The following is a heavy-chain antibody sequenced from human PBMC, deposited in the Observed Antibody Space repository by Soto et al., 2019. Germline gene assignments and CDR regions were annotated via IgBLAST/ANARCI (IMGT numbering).Heavy chain of an antibody. V-gene: IGHV1-18*01. J-gene: IGHJ4*02. CDR3: AREGGSGSCDY. D-gene: IGHD3-10*01. Sequence: QVQLVQSGAEVKKPGASVKVSCKASGYTFTSYGISWVRQAPGQGLEWMGWISAYNGNTTYAQKLQGRVTMTTDTSPSTAYMAVRSLRSDDTAVSYCAREGGSGSCDYWGQGTLVTVSS. CDR1: GYTFTSYG. CDR2: ISAYNGNT.